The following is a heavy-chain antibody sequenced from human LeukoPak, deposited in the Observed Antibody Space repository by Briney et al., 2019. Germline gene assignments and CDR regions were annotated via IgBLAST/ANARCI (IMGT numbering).Heavy chain of an antibody. V-gene: IGHV3-23*01. Sequence: GGSLRLSCAASGFTFSSYWMSWVRQAPGKGLEWVATIGKSQYYADSVKGRFTISKDISKNMMYLQMDSLGVDDTAIYYCAKGSNGDYDIWGQGTLVTVSS. CDR1: GFTFSSYW. J-gene: IGHJ4*02. CDR2: IGKSQ. CDR3: AKGSNGDYDI. D-gene: IGHD4-17*01.